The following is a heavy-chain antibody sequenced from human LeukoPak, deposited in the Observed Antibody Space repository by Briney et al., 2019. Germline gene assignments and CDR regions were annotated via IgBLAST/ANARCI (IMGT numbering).Heavy chain of an antibody. CDR3: ARDRSPDFWSGDYRDAFDI. J-gene: IGHJ3*02. Sequence: GASVKVSCEAPGYTVTSYGISWVRQAPGQGLEWMGWISGYNGNTNSAQKLQGRVSITTDTSTSTAYMELRSLRSDDTAVYYCARDRSPDFWSGDYRDAFDIWGQGTMVTVSS. D-gene: IGHD3-3*01. CDR1: GYTVTSYG. V-gene: IGHV1-18*01. CDR2: ISGYNGNT.